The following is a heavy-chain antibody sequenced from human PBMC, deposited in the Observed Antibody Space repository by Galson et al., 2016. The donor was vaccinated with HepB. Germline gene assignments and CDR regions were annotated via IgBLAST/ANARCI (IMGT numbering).Heavy chain of an antibody. CDR1: GFTFSNYA. Sequence: SLRLSCAASGFTFSNYALSWVRQAPGKGLEWVSAISDSGAGTYYADSVKGRFTIFRDNSKNTLYLQMNSLRAEDTAVYYCAKGRYCGGDCYSSDYWGQGTLVTVAS. CDR2: ISDSGAGT. D-gene: IGHD2-21*02. CDR3: AKGRYCGGDCYSSDY. J-gene: IGHJ4*02. V-gene: IGHV3-23*01.